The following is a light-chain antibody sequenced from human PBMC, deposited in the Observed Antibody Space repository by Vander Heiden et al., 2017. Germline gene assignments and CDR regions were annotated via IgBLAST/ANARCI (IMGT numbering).Light chain of an antibody. CDR1: KLWNKY. CDR2: EDT. V-gene: IGLV3-1*01. CDR3: QAWDNSPHVV. Sequence: SYELTQPPSVSVSPGQTASITCSGDKLWNKYTCWYQQKPGQSPMLVIYEDTKRPSGIPERFSGSTSGNTATLTITGTQSMDEADYYCQAWDNSPHVVFGGGTKLTVL. J-gene: IGLJ2*01.